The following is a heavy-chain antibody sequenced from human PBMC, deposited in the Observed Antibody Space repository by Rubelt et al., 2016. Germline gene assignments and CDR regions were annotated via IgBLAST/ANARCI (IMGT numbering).Heavy chain of an antibody. Sequence: EVQLVDSGGGLVQPGGSLRLSCTASGFTFSDHWMSWVRQAPGKGLEWVADIKSDGSEKYYVDSVKGRFTIPRDSAKNSLYQQMNGLGAEETGVYYCARGHYGRDYWGQGTLVTVSS. D-gene: IGHD3-16*01. CDR1: GFTFSDHW. V-gene: IGHV3-7*04. CDR2: IKSDGSEK. J-gene: IGHJ4*02. CDR3: ARGHYGRDY.